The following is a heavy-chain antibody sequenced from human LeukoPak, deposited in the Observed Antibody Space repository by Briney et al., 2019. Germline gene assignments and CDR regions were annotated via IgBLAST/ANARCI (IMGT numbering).Heavy chain of an antibody. CDR2: IYYSGST. CDR1: GDSISSSTFY. V-gene: IGHV4-39*02. D-gene: IGHD3-16*01. Sequence: SETLSLMCTVTGDSISSSTFYWAWIRQPPGKGLEWMGSIYYSGSTFHNPSLKSRATISVDTSKNQFSLRLYSVTAADTAIYYCARDDGAYWGQGTLVVVSS. J-gene: IGHJ4*02. CDR3: ARDDGAY.